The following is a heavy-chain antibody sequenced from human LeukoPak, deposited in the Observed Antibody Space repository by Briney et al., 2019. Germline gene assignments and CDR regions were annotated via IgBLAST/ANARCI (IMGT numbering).Heavy chain of an antibody. CDR3: AKDLSDYYGSGYCDY. Sequence: GGSLRLSCAASGFTFSDYYMSWIRQAPGKGLEWVSYISNSGGNIYYADAVKGRFSISRDNAKNSLYLQLNSLRAEDTGVCYCAKDLSDYYGSGYCDYWGQGTLVTVSS. CDR1: GFTFSDYY. CDR2: ISNSGGNI. V-gene: IGHV3-11*01. D-gene: IGHD3-10*01. J-gene: IGHJ4*02.